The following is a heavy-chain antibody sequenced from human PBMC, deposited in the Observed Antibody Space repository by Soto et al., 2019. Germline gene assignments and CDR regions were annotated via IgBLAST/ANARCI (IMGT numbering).Heavy chain of an antibody. Sequence: PSETLSLTCTVSGGSISSYYWSWIRQPPGKGLEWIGYIYYSGGTNYNPSLKSRVTISVDTSKNQFSLKLSSVTAADTAVYYCARGVDERFFDYWGQGTLVTVSS. CDR1: GGSISSYY. J-gene: IGHJ4*02. D-gene: IGHD1-1*01. V-gene: IGHV4-59*01. CDR3: ARGVDERFFDY. CDR2: IYYSGGT.